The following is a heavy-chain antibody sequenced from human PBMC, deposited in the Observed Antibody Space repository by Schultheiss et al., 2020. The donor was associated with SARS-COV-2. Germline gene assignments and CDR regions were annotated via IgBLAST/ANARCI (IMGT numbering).Heavy chain of an antibody. CDR3: AAARIAVAGIASDY. J-gene: IGHJ4*02. D-gene: IGHD6-19*01. CDR1: GYTFSSND. V-gene: IGHV1-69*04. Sequence: SVKVSCKASGYTFSSNDINWVRQATGQGLEWMGRIIPILGIANYAQKFQGRVTITADKSTSTAYMELSSLRSEDTAVYYCAAARIAVAGIASDYWGQGTLVTVSS. CDR2: IIPILGIA.